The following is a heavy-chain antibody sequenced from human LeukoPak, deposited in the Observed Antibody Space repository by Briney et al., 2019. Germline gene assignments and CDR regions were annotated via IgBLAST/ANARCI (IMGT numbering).Heavy chain of an antibody. J-gene: IGHJ4*02. D-gene: IGHD3-22*01. V-gene: IGHV4-38-2*01. CDR2: IFHSGST. CDR3: ARRNGYYFDY. CDR1: GYSISSGYY. Sequence: SETLSLTCAVSGYSISSGYYWGWIRQPPGKGLEWIGSIFHSGSTYYNPSPKSRVTLSTDTSKNQFSLKLSSVTAADTAMYYCARRNGYYFDYWGQGTLVTVSS.